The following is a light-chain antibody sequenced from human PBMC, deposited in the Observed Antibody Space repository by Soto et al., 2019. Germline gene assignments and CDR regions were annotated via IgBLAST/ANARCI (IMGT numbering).Light chain of an antibody. J-gene: IGKJ5*01. V-gene: IGKV3-20*01. CDR2: AAS. CDR1: QTVSRNY. CDR3: QQYAASPIT. Sequence: EIVLTQSPGTLSLSPGEGTTLSCRASQTVSRNYLAWYQQKRGQAPRLLIYAASKRATGIPDRFSGSGSGTDFTLTITSLEPEDFAVFYCQQYAASPITFGQGTRLEIK.